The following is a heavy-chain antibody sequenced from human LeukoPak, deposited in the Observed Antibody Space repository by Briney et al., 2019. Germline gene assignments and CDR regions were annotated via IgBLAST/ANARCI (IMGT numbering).Heavy chain of an antibody. D-gene: IGHD3-10*01. Sequence: GGSLRLSCAASGFTFSSYGMSWVRQAPGKGLEWVSAISGSGGSTYYADSVKGRFTISRDNSKNTLYLQMNSLRAEDTAVYNCAKGDFYGSGRDYYYYMDVWGKGTTVTISS. J-gene: IGHJ6*03. CDR3: AKGDFYGSGRDYYYYMDV. V-gene: IGHV3-23*01. CDR1: GFTFSSYG. CDR2: ISGSGGST.